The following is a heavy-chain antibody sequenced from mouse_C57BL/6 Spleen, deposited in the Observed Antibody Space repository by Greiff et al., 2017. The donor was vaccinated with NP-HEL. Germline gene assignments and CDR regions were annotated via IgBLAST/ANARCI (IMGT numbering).Heavy chain of an antibody. J-gene: IGHJ1*03. D-gene: IGHD1-1*01. V-gene: IGHV1-76*01. CDR3: AREDYYGSSYVYFDV. Sequence: QVQLQQSGAELVRPGASVKLSCKASGYTFTDYYINWVKQRPGQGLEWIARIYPGSGNTYYNEKFKGKATLTAEKSSSTAYMQLSSLTSEDSAVYFCAREDYYGSSYVYFDVWGTGTTVTVSS. CDR1: GYTFTDYY. CDR2: IYPGSGNT.